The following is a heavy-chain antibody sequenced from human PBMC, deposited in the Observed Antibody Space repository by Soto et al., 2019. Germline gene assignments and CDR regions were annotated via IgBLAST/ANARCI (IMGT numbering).Heavy chain of an antibody. J-gene: IGHJ4*02. CDR1: GFTFDDYA. CDR2: ISWNSGSI. D-gene: IGHD6-19*01. V-gene: IGHV3-9*01. CDR3: AKDKHPGIAVAGNLNY. Sequence: PGGSLRLSCAASGFTFDDYAMHWVRQAPGKGLEWVSGISWNSGSIGYADSVKGRFTISRDNAKNSLYLQMNSLRAEDTALYYCAKDKHPGIAVAGNLNYWGQGTLVTVSS.